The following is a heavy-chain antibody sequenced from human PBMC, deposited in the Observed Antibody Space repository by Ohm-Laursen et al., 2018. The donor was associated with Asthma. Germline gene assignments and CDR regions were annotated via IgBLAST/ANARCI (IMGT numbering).Heavy chain of an antibody. D-gene: IGHD3-9*01. CDR1: GGSIGSDDYY. CDR3: VREDFDWPPGYCDY. V-gene: IGHV4-31*03. Sequence: SQTLSLTCTVSGGSIGSDDYYWSWIRQHPGKGLEWIGYIYYSGSTYYNPSLKSRVTISIDTSKNQFSLKLSSVTAADTAVYYCVREDFDWPPGYCDYWGQGTLVTVSS. CDR2: IYYSGST. J-gene: IGHJ4*02.